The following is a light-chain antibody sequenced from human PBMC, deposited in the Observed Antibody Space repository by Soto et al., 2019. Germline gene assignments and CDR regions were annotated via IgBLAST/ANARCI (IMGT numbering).Light chain of an antibody. J-gene: IGKJ1*01. V-gene: IGKV1-39*01. CDR1: QSISSY. Sequence: DILMTQSPSSLSASVGDRVTITCRASQSISSYLNWYQQKPGKAPKLLIYAASSLQSGVPSRFSGSGSGTDFTLTISSLQPEDFATYYCQQSYSTPKTFGQGTKVEIK. CDR2: AAS. CDR3: QQSYSTPKT.